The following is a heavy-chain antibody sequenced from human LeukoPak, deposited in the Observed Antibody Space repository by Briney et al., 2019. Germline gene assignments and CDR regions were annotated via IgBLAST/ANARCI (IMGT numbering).Heavy chain of an antibody. J-gene: IGHJ4*02. D-gene: IGHD5-18*01. Sequence: ASVTVSCKASGYTFTTYAIHWVRPAPGQWLEWMGWINAGNGGTKYSQKFQGRVTITRDTSASTAYMELSSLRSEDTAVYYCARESPQRSGYSYTHWGQGTLVTVSS. CDR2: INAGNGGT. CDR1: GYTFTTYA. V-gene: IGHV1-3*01. CDR3: ARESPQRSGYSYTH.